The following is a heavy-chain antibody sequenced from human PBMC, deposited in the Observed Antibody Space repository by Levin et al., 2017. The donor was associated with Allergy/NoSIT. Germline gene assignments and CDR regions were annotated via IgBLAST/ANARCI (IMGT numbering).Heavy chain of an antibody. CDR1: GGSFSGYY. J-gene: IGHJ4*02. CDR3: ARWASTRAAAGKPKFDY. Sequence: SSETLSLTCAVYGGSFSGYYWSWIRQPPGKGLEWIGEINHSGSTNHNPSLKSRVTISVDTSKNQFSLKLSSVTAADTAVYYCARWASTRAAAGKPKFDYWGQGTLVTVSS. V-gene: IGHV4-34*01. CDR2: INHSGST. D-gene: IGHD6-13*01.